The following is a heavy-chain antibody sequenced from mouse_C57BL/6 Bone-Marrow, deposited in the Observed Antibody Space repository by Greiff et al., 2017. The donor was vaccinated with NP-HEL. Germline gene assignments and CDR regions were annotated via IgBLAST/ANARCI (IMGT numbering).Heavy chain of an antibody. D-gene: IGHD2-1*01. CDR3: ASREGNYDYFDY. V-gene: IGHV5-15*04. J-gene: IGHJ2*01. CDR1: GFTFSDYG. CDR2: ISNLAYSI. Sequence: EVNVVESGGGLVQPGGSLKLSCAASGFTFSDYGMAWVRQAPRKGPEWVAFISNLAYSIYYADTVTGRFTISRENAKNTLYLEMSSLRSEDTAMYYCASREGNYDYFDYWGQGTTLTVSS.